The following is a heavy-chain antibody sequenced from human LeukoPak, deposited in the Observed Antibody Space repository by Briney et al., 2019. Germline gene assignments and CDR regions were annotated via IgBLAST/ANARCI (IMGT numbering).Heavy chain of an antibody. Sequence: GRSLRLSCAASGFTFSSYGMHWVRQAPGKGLEWVAVISYDGSNEYYADSVKGRFTISRDSSKNTLYLQMNSLRAEDTAVYYCATRIVVVTGDYWGQGTLVTVSS. J-gene: IGHJ4*02. D-gene: IGHD2-21*02. V-gene: IGHV3-30*03. CDR3: ATRIVVVTGDY. CDR2: ISYDGSNE. CDR1: GFTFSSYG.